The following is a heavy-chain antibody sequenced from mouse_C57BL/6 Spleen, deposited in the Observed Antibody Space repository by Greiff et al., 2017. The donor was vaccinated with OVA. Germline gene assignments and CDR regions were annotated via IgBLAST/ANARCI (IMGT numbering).Heavy chain of an antibody. Sequence: EVQVVESGGDLVKPGGSLKLSCAASGFTFSSYGMSWVRQTPDKRLEWVATISSGGSYTYYPDSVKGRFTISRDNAKNTLYLQMSSLKSEDTAMYYCASRGTAQAPWFAYWGQGTLVTVSA. CDR1: GFTFSSYG. J-gene: IGHJ3*01. V-gene: IGHV5-6*01. D-gene: IGHD3-2*02. CDR3: ASRGTAQAPWFAY. CDR2: ISSGGSYT.